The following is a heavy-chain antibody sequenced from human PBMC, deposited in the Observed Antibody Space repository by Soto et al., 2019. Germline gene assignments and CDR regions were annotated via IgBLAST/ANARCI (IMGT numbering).Heavy chain of an antibody. Sequence: SETLSLTCTVSGGSISSGDYYWSWIRQPPGKGLEWIGYIYYSGSTYYNPSLKSRVTISVDTSKNQFSLKLSSVTAADTAVYYCARGVRDYRSSSNWFDPWGQGTLATVSS. CDR2: IYYSGST. CDR1: GGSISSGDYY. CDR3: ARGVRDYRSSSNWFDP. J-gene: IGHJ5*02. V-gene: IGHV4-30-4*01. D-gene: IGHD6-13*01.